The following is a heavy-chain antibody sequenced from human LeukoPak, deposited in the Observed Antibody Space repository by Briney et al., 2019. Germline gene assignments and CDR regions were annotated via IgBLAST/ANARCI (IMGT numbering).Heavy chain of an antibody. D-gene: IGHD3-22*01. CDR1: GFTFSSYS. Sequence: GGSLRLSCAASGFTFSSYSMNWVRQAPGKGLEWVSSISSSSSYIYYADSVKGRFTISRDNANNSLYLQMNSLRAEDTAVYYCARDALYSSGYYDYWGQGTLVTVSS. CDR2: ISSSSSYI. CDR3: ARDALYSSGYYDY. V-gene: IGHV3-21*01. J-gene: IGHJ4*02.